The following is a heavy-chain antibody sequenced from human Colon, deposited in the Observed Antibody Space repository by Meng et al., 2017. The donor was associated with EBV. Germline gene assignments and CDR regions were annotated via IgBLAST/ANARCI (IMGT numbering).Heavy chain of an antibody. CDR1: GGTMGRGKSY. D-gene: IGHD2-21*01. Sequence: QLGESGHGPADPATHRQPTCTVAGGTMGRGKSYWSWIRHPPGKGLEWIGYIHHSGSAYYNPSLKSRVSISVDTSKSQFSLNLNSMTAADTAVYYCASFDHIPRRNYFDYWGQGTLVTVSS. CDR2: IHHSGSA. V-gene: IGHV4-30-4*01. CDR3: ASFDHIPRRNYFDY. J-gene: IGHJ4*02.